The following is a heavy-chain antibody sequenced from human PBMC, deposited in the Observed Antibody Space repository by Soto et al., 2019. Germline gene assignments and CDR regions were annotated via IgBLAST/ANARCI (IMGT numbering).Heavy chain of an antibody. CDR2: IYPGDSDT. Sequence: GESLKISCKGSGYSFTSYWIGWVRQMPGKGLEWMGIIYPGDSDTRYSPSFQGQVTISADKSISTAYLQWSSLKASDTAMYYCARGDHILYSLPYSNDAFDIWGQGTMVTVSS. CDR1: GYSFTSYW. CDR3: ARGDHILYSLPYSNDAFDI. V-gene: IGHV5-51*01. J-gene: IGHJ3*02. D-gene: IGHD2-8*01.